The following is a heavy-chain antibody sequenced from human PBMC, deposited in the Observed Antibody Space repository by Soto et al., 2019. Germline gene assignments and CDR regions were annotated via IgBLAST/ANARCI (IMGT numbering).Heavy chain of an antibody. V-gene: IGHV3-23*01. CDR3: AKAPSLSTPYYDILTGYYTPANYFDY. J-gene: IGHJ4*02. CDR1: GFTFSSYA. Sequence: GGSLRLSCAASGFTFSSYAMSWVRQAPGKGLEWVSAISGSGGSTYYADSVKGRFTISRDNSKNTLYLQMNSLRAEDTAVYYCAKAPSLSTPYYDILTGYYTPANYFDYWGQGTLVTVSS. CDR2: ISGSGGST. D-gene: IGHD3-9*01.